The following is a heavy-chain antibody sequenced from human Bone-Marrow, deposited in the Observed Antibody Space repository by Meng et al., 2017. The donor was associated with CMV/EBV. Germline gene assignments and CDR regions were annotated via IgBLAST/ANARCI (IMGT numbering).Heavy chain of an antibody. D-gene: IGHD3-3*01. CDR3: ARGGLQFLEWFRSLYY. V-gene: IGHV4-34*01. Sequence: GSLRLSCAVYGGSFRGYYWTWIRQPPGKGLEWIGEINHGGSPNYNPSLESRVTISQDTSKNQFFLKLNSVTAADTAVYYCARGGLQFLEWFRSLYYWGQGTLVTGSS. CDR1: GGSFRGYY. J-gene: IGHJ4*02. CDR2: INHGGSP.